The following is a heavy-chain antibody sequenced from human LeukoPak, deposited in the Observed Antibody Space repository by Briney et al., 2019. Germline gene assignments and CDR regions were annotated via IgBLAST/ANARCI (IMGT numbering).Heavy chain of an antibody. CDR3: ARPGGTSSSSAYFDY. J-gene: IGHJ4*02. V-gene: IGHV4-34*01. CDR1: GGSFSGYY. CDR2: INHSGST. D-gene: IGHD6-6*01. Sequence: PSETLSLTCAVYGGSFSGYYWSWIRQPPGKGLEWIGEINHSGSTNYNPSLKSRVTISVDTSKNQFSLKLSSVTAADTAVYYCARPGGTSSSSAYFDYWGQGTLVTVSS.